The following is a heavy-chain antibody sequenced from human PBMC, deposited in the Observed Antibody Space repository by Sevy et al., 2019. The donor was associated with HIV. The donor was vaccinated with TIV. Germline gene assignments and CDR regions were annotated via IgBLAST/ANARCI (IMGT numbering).Heavy chain of an antibody. J-gene: IGHJ6*02. CDR2: ISAYNRNT. V-gene: IGHV1-18*01. D-gene: IGHD3-16*02. Sequence: GAVKVSCKASGYTFTSYGISWVRQAPGQGLERRGWISAYNRNTNYAQELQGRVTMTTDTSTSSAYMELRSLRSDDTAVSYCASKIEDNVWGSYSYPGGMDVWGQGTVVFVSS. CDR1: GYTFTSYG. CDR3: ASKIEDNVWGSYSYPGGMDV.